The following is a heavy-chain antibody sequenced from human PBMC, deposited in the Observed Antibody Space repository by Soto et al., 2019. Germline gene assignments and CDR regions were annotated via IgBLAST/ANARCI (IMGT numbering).Heavy chain of an antibody. Sequence: ASVKVSCKASGYTFTRYYINWVRQATGQGLEWMGWMNPNSGNTGYAQKFQGRVTMTRNTSISTAYMELSSLRSEDTAVYYCARRAYPALRFLEWYPIDYWGQGTLVTVSS. J-gene: IGHJ4*02. D-gene: IGHD3-3*01. CDR1: GYTFTRYY. CDR3: ARRAYPALRFLEWYPIDY. CDR2: MNPNSGNT. V-gene: IGHV1-8*01.